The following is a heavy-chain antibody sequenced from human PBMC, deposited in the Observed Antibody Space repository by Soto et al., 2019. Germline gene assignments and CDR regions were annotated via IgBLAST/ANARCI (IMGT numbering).Heavy chain of an antibody. Sequence: QVQLVQSGAEVKKPGASVKVSCKASGYTFTSYGISWVRQAPGQGLEWMGWISAYNGNTNYAQKLQGRVTMTTDTSTSKAYRELRSMRSDDTAVYYCARVDDSSGYTSPSPWGQGTLVTVSS. CDR2: ISAYNGNT. CDR3: ARVDDSSGYTSPSP. J-gene: IGHJ4*02. V-gene: IGHV1-18*01. D-gene: IGHD3-22*01. CDR1: GYTFTSYG.